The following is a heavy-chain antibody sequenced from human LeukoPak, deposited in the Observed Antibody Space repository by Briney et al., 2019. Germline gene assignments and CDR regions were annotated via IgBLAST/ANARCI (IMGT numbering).Heavy chain of an antibody. D-gene: IGHD2-21*02. CDR3: ASSHCGGDCFSSVAFDF. V-gene: IGHV4-30-2*01. CDR1: NGSVGSGGYS. Sequence: SETLSLTCTASNGSVGSGGYSWSWIRQPPGKGLEWIGYVYHSGATYYNPSLKSRISIPMDRSKNQFSLRLRSVTAADTAVYFCASSHCGGDCFSSVAFDFWGHGTMVTVSS. CDR2: VYHSGAT. J-gene: IGHJ3*01.